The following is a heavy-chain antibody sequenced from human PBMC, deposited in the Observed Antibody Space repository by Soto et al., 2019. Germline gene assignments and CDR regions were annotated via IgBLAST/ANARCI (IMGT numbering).Heavy chain of an antibody. J-gene: IGHJ6*02. V-gene: IGHV3-30-3*01. Sequence: QVQLVESGGGVVHPGRSLRLSCAASGFTFSSYAMHWVHQAPGKGLAWVAVISYDGSNKYYADSVKGRFTISRDNSMNTLDLQMNSLRAEDTAVYYCARPLHSSGWYWYYYYGMDVWGQGTTVTVSS. CDR3: ARPLHSSGWYWYYYYGMDV. CDR2: ISYDGSNK. CDR1: GFTFSSYA. D-gene: IGHD6-19*01.